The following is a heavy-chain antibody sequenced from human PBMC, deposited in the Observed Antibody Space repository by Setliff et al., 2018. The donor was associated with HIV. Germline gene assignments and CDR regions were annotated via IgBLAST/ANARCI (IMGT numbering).Heavy chain of an antibody. CDR2: IVLSSGDT. D-gene: IGHD6-19*01. J-gene: IGHJ4*02. CDR3: ARETAGGHWDEY. CDR1: GYAFTSFQ. V-gene: IGHV1-46*01. Sequence: ASVKVSCKTSGYAFTSFQLHWVRQAPGQGLEWLGGIVLSSGDTNYAQKFRGRVTMTRDMSTTTVYMDLNSLTSEDTAVYYCARETAGGHWDEYWGQGTLVTVSS.